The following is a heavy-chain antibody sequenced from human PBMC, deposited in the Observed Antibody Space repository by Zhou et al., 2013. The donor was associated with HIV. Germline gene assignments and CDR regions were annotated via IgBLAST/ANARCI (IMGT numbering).Heavy chain of an antibody. D-gene: IGHD2-15*01. J-gene: IGHJ3*02. CDR3: ATILQWERWDAFDI. Sequence: QVQLVQSGAEVKKPGSSVKVSCKASGGTFSSYAISWVRQAPGQGLEWMGGITPIFGTTNYAQKFQGRVTIIADESTNTAYMELSSLRSEDTAVYYCATILQWERWDAFDIWGQGDNGHRLF. CDR1: GGTFSSYA. CDR2: ITPIFGTT. V-gene: IGHV1-69*12.